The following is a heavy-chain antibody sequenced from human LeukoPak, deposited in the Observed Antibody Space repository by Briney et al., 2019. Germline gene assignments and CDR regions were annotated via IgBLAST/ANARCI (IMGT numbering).Heavy chain of an antibody. CDR1: GFTFSSYE. Sequence: GGSLRLSCAASGFTFSSYEMNWVRQAPGKGLEWVSYISSSGSTIYYADSVKGRFTISRDNAKNSLYLQMNSLRAEDTAVYYCARSGYSSGWPNYYYYGMDVWGQGTTVTVSS. CDR2: ISSSGSTI. J-gene: IGHJ6*02. CDR3: ARSGYSSGWPNYYYYGMDV. D-gene: IGHD6-19*01. V-gene: IGHV3-48*03.